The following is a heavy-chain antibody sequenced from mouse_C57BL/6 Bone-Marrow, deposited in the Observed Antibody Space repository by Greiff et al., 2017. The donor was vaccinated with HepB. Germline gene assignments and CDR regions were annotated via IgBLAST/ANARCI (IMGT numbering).Heavy chain of an antibody. CDR3: ARHALYYFDY. CDR1: GFTFSSYG. CDR2: ISSGGSYT. Sequence: EVQLLESGGDLVKPGGSLKLSCAASGFTFSSYGMSWVRQTPGQRLEWVGTISSGGSYTYYPDSVKGTFTISRDNAKTTLYLHMSSLKSEDTAMYYCARHALYYFDYWGQGTTLTVSS. V-gene: IGHV5-6*01. J-gene: IGHJ2*01.